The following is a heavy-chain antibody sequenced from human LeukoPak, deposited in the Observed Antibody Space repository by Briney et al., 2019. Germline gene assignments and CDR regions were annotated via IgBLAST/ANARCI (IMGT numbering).Heavy chain of an antibody. CDR2: INHSGST. CDR3: ARGGGYSSGWQ. V-gene: IGHV4-34*01. J-gene: IGHJ4*02. D-gene: IGHD6-19*01. CDR1: GGPFSGYY. Sequence: PSETLSLTCAVYGGPFSGYYWSWIRQPPGKGLEWIGEINHSGSTNYNPSLKSRVTISVDTSKNQFSLKLSSVTAADTAVYYCARGGGYSSGWQWGQGTLVTVSS.